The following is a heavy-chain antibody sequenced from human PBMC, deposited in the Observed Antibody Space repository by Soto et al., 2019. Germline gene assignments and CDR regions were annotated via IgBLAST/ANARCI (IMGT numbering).Heavy chain of an antibody. Sequence: QVQLVESGGGVVQPGRSLRLSCAASGFTFSSYGMHWVRQAPGKGLEWVAVISYDGSNKYYADSVKGRFTISRDNSKKTLYLQMSSLRADDTAVYYCAKGRLGAILAVACTLDLWGQGTLVTVSS. CDR3: AKGRLGAILAVACTLDL. CDR2: ISYDGSNK. CDR1: GFTFSSYG. V-gene: IGHV3-30*18. J-gene: IGHJ5*02. D-gene: IGHD6-19*01.